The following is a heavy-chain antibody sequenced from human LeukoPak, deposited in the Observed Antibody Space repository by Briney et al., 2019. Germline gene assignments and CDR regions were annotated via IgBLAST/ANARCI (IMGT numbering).Heavy chain of an antibody. J-gene: IGHJ4*02. V-gene: IGHV4-34*01. Sequence: SETLSLTCAVYRGSFSGYYSGCICQPPGKGLEWIGEIDHSGSTNYNPSLKSRVTISVDTSKNQFSLKLSSVTAADTAVYYCARGYDYDGSCGFDIWGQGTLVTVSS. CDR2: IDHSGST. CDR3: ARGYDYDGSCGFDI. D-gene: IGHD5-12*01. CDR1: RGSFSGYY.